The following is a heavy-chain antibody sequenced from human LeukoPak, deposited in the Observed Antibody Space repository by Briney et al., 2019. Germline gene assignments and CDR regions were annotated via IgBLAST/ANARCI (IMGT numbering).Heavy chain of an antibody. CDR1: GFTFSSYS. Sequence: GGSLRLSCAASGFTFSSYSMNWVRQAPGKGLEWVSSISSSSSYIYYADSVKGRFTISRDNAKNSLYPQMNSLRAEDTAVYYCARDRPSDFWSGYYYYWGQGTLVTVSS. CDR3: ARDRPSDFWSGYYYY. J-gene: IGHJ4*02. V-gene: IGHV3-21*01. D-gene: IGHD3-3*01. CDR2: ISSSSSYI.